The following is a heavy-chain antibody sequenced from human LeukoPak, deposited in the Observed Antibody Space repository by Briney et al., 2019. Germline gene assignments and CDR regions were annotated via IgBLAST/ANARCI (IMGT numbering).Heavy chain of an antibody. CDR3: ARGGYYYDSSGYYNFDY. CDR2: INWNGGST. Sequence: PGGSLRLSCAASGFTFDDYGMSWVRQAPGKGLEWVSGINWNGGSTGYADSVKGRFTISRDNAKNSLYLQMNSLRAEDTALYYCARGGYYYDSSGYYNFDYWGQGTLVTVSS. V-gene: IGHV3-20*04. CDR1: GFTFDDYG. J-gene: IGHJ4*02. D-gene: IGHD3-22*01.